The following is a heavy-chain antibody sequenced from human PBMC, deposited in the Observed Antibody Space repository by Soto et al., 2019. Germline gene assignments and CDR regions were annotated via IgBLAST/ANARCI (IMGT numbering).Heavy chain of an antibody. CDR2: ISYDGSNK. CDR3: ARDVRYSSSSSYYYYYYGMDV. CDR1: GFTFSSYA. D-gene: IGHD6-6*01. J-gene: IGHJ6*02. V-gene: IGHV3-30-3*01. Sequence: GSLRLSCAASGFTFSSYAMHWVRQAPGKGLEWVAVISYDGSNKYYADSVKGRFTISRDNSKNTLYLQMNSLRAEDTAVYYCARDVRYSSSSSYYYYYYGMDVWGQGTTVTVSS.